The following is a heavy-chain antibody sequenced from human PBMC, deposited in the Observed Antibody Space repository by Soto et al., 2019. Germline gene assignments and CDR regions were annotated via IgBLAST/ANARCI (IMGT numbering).Heavy chain of an antibody. V-gene: IGHV3-33*01. CDR2: IWYDGSNK. D-gene: IGHD1-7*01. J-gene: IGHJ4*02. CDR3: AREQSGTVDY. Sequence: GGALRLSCAASGFTFYNNGMHWVRQAPGKGLEWVAFIWYDGSNKLYAESVRGRFTIFRDNSKNTLYLQMNDLRVDDTAVYYCAREQSGTVDYWGQGTLVNVSS. CDR1: GFTFYNNG.